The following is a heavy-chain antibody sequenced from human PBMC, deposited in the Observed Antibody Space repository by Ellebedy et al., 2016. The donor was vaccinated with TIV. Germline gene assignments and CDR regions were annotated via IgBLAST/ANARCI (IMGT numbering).Heavy chain of an antibody. CDR3: ARPPSTVVADPFDS. CDR1: AFTFNTYW. CDR2: IYIDGSIT. V-gene: IGHV3-74*01. D-gene: IGHD2-15*01. J-gene: IGHJ4*02. Sequence: PGGSLRLSCAASAFTFNTYWLHLVRPAPGTGLMWVSAIYIDGSITSYADSVKDRFTISRDNAKNTVYLQMNSLSVEDTAVYYCARPPSTVVADPFDSWGQGTLVSVSS.